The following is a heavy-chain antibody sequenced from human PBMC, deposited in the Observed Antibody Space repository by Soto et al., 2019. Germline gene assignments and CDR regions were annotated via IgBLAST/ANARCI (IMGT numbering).Heavy chain of an antibody. V-gene: IGHV4-34*01. D-gene: IGHD3-10*01. CDR3: ARGGPWTVRGVISPIYYYYYYMDV. CDR1: GGSFSGYY. J-gene: IGHJ6*03. Sequence: QVQLQQWGAGLLKPSETLSLTCAVYGGSFSGYYWSWIRQPPGKGLEWIGEINHSGSTNYNPSLKSRVTLSVDTSKNQFSLKLSSVTAADTAVYYCARGGPWTVRGVISPIYYYYYYMDVWGKGTTVTVSS. CDR2: INHSGST.